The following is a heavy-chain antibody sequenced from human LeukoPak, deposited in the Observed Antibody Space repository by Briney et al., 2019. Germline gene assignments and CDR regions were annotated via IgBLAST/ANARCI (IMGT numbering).Heavy chain of an antibody. D-gene: IGHD2-8*01. CDR3: ARNGVPKGAFDI. V-gene: IGHV1-18*01. CDR2: ISAYNGNT. CDR1: GYTFTSYG. Sequence: ASVKVSCKASGYTFTSYGTSWVRQAPGQGLEWMGWISAYNGNTNYAQKLQGRDTITTDTFTSTAYMELRSVRSDDRAVYYCARNGVPKGAFDIWGQGTMVTVSS. J-gene: IGHJ3*02.